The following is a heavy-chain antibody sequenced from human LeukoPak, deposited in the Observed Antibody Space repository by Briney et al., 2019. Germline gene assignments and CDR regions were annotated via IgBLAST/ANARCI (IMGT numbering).Heavy chain of an antibody. CDR2: ISYDGSNK. CDR3: ARDVNDSSGYYFGREQYYYYGMDV. D-gene: IGHD3-22*01. V-gene: IGHV3-30-3*01. CDR1: GFTFSSYA. J-gene: IGHJ6*02. Sequence: GRSLRLSCAASGFTFSSYAMHWVRQAPGKGLEWVAVISYDGSNKYYADSVKGRFTISRDNSKNTLYLQMNSLRAEDTAVYYCARDVNDSSGYYFGREQYYYYGMDVWGQGTTVTVSS.